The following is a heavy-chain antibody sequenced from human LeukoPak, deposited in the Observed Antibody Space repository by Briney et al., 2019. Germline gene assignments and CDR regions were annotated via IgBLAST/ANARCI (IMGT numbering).Heavy chain of an antibody. V-gene: IGHV4-59*01. CDR1: GGSISSYY. J-gene: IGHJ4*02. Sequence: SETLSHTCTVSGGSISSYYWSWIRQPPGKGLEWIGYIYYSGSTNYNPSLKSRVTISVDTSKNQFSLKLSSVTAADTAVYYCARDDYGDYFDYWGQGTLVTVSS. CDR2: IYYSGST. D-gene: IGHD4-17*01. CDR3: ARDDYGDYFDY.